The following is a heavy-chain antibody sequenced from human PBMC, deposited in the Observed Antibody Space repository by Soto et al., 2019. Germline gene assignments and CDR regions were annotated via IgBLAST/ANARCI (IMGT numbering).Heavy chain of an antibody. CDR2: ISYSGST. V-gene: IGHV4-59*01. J-gene: IGHJ4*02. D-gene: IGHD4-17*01. Sequence: QVQLQESGPGLVKPSETLSLTCAVSGGPISSYYWSWIRQPPGKGLEWIGYISYSGSTNYNPSLKSRVTLSVDTSKNQFSLKVSSVTAADTAVYYCARQMTTLTTFDYWGQGTLVTVSS. CDR1: GGPISSYY. CDR3: ARQMTTLTTFDY.